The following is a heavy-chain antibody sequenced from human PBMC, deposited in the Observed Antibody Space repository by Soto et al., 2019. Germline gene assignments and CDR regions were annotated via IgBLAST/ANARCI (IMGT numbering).Heavy chain of an antibody. CDR2: IYHSGST. Sequence: SETLSLTCAVSGGSISSGGYSWSWIRQPPGKGLEWIGYIYHSGSTYYNPSLKSRVTISVDRSKNQFSLKLSSVTAADTAVYYCDREARHYASRGYFSDALDIWGQGKMTTVSS. J-gene: IGHJ3*02. CDR1: GGSISSGGYS. V-gene: IGHV4-30-2*01. D-gene: IGHD3-22*01. CDR3: DREARHYASRGYFSDALDI.